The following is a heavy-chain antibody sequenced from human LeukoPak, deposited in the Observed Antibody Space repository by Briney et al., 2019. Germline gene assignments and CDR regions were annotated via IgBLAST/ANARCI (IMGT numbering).Heavy chain of an antibody. D-gene: IGHD6-19*01. J-gene: IGHJ4*02. CDR2: ISGSGGST. V-gene: IGHV3-23*01. CDR3: AKVAGGSGWYDIDY. CDR1: GFTFSSYW. Sequence: PGGSLRLSCAASGFTFSSYWMSWVRQAPGKGLEWVSAISGSGGSTYYADSVKGRFTISRDNSKNTLYLQMNSLRAEDTAVYYCAKVAGGSGWYDIDYWGQGTLVTVSS.